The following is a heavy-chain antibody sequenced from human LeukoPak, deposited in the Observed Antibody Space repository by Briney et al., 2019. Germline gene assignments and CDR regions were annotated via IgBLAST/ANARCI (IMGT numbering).Heavy chain of an antibody. Sequence: SETLSLTCTVSGGSISSYYWSWIRQPPGKGLEWIGYIYYSGSTNYNPSLKSRVTISVDTSENQFSLKLNSVTAADTAVYYCARQGGVATTFDHWGQGTLVTVSS. D-gene: IGHD5-12*01. J-gene: IGHJ4*02. CDR2: IYYSGST. CDR3: ARQGGVATTFDH. V-gene: IGHV4-59*08. CDR1: GGSISSYY.